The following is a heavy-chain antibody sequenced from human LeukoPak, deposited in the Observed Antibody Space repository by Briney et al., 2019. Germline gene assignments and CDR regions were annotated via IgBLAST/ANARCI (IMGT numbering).Heavy chain of an antibody. CDR2: IRAYNGNT. V-gene: IGHV1-18*01. CDR1: GYIFTSYG. J-gene: IGHJ6*02. D-gene: IGHD1-1*01. CDR3: ARGIWNQGALMDV. Sequence: ASVKVSCKASGYIFTSYGIGWVRQAPGQGLEWMGWIRAYNGNTNYAQKFQGRVTMTTDTFTNTAYMELRSLRSDDTAVYYCARGIWNQGALMDVWGQGTTVTVSS.